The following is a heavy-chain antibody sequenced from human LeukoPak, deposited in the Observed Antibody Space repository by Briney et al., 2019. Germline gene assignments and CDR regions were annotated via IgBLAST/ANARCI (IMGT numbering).Heavy chain of an antibody. CDR3: AGGTGWIFDH. Sequence: GGSLRLSCAASGFTFSSYWMIWVRQAPGKWLEWVAKIKKDGRQTYYVDSVKGRFTISRDNAKNLLYLQMYSLRAEDPAEYFGAGGTGWIFDHWGQGTLVTVSS. J-gene: IGHJ4*02. V-gene: IGHV3-7*02. CDR1: GFTFSSYW. CDR2: IKKDGRQT. D-gene: IGHD6-19*01.